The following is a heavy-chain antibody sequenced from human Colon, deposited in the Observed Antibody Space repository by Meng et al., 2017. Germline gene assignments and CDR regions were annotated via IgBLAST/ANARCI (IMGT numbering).Heavy chain of an antibody. CDR3: AKGVANDMVDWFDP. J-gene: IGHJ5*02. CDR2: ITGDGHQT. D-gene: IGHD3-10*01. Sequence: GESLKISCAASGFNFNTFAMMWVRRAPGKGLEWVATITGDGHQTFYTESVRGRFTISRDNSKDTVFLHLNSLRAEDTAIYYCAKGVANDMVDWFDPWGQGTLVTVSS. CDR1: GFNFNTFA. V-gene: IGHV3-23*01.